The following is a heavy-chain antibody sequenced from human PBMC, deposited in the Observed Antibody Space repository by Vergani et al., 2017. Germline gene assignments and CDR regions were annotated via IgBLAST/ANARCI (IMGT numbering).Heavy chain of an antibody. D-gene: IGHD3-10*01. Sequence: QVQLVQSGAEVKKPGASVKVSCKASGYTFTGYYMHWVRQAPGQGLEWMGWINPNSGGTNYTQKFQGRVTMTRDTSISTAYMELSRLRSDDTAVYYCAGELPRRPSGSGSYCKGGRFDPWGQGTLVTVSS. V-gene: IGHV1-2*02. CDR2: INPNSGGT. CDR1: GYTFTGYY. CDR3: AGELPRRPSGSGSYCKGGRFDP. J-gene: IGHJ5*02.